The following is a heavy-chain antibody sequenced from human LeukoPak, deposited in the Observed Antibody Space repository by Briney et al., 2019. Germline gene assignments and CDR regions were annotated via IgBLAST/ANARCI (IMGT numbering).Heavy chain of an antibody. D-gene: IGHD6-13*01. Sequence: ASVKVSCKASGYTFTSYGISWVRQAPGQGLEWMGWISAYNGNTNYAQKLQGRVTMTTDTSTSTAYMELRSLRSDDTAVYYCAREGSSSWHTSTPFHFDYWGQGTLVTVSS. CDR1: GYTFTSYG. CDR2: ISAYNGNT. V-gene: IGHV1-18*01. J-gene: IGHJ4*02. CDR3: AREGSSSWHTSTPFHFDY.